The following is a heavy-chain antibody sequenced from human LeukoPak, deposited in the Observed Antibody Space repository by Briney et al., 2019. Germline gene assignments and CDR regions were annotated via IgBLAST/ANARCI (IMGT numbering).Heavy chain of an antibody. Sequence: GGSLGLSCAASGFTFRSDAMSWVRQAPGKGLEWVSAISGSGGSTYYADSVKGRFTISRDNSKNTLYLQMNSLRAEDTAVYYCAKSLWTTVTTPLDYWGQGSLVTVSS. V-gene: IGHV3-23*01. CDR2: ISGSGGST. J-gene: IGHJ4*02. CDR3: AKSLWTTVTTPLDY. CDR1: GFTFRSDA. D-gene: IGHD4-17*01.